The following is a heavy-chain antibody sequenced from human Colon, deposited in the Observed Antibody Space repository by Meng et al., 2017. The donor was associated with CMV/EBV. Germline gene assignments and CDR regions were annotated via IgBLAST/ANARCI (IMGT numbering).Heavy chain of an antibody. CDR2: SSSSSSYI. CDR3: ARGTPTIFGSSGGNTSGHYFDY. CDR1: GFTFSSYS. Sequence: GQSLKISCAASGFTFSSYSMNWVRQAPGKGLEWVSSSSSSSSYIYYADSVKGRFTISRDNAKNSLYLQMNSLRAEDTAVYYCARGTPTIFGSSGGNTSGHYFDYWGQGTLVTVSS. J-gene: IGHJ4*02. D-gene: IGHD3-3*01. V-gene: IGHV3-21*01.